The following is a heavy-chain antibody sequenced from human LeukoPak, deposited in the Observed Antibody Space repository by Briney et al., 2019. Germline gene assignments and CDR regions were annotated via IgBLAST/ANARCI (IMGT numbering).Heavy chain of an antibody. J-gene: IGHJ4*02. CDR3: ARPLYCSSTSCSSFDY. CDR1: GYSITSGYY. D-gene: IGHD2-2*01. Sequence: PPETLSLTCTVSGYSITSGYYWGWIRQPPGKALEWIGSIHNSGSTYYNPSLKSRVTISVDTSKNQFSLKLSSVTAADTAVYYCARPLYCSSTSCSSFDYWGQGTLVTVSS. V-gene: IGHV4-38-2*02. CDR2: IHNSGST.